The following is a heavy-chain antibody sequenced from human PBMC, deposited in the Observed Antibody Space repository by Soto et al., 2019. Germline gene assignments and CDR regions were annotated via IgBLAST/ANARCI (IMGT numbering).Heavy chain of an antibody. J-gene: IGHJ5*02. CDR2: ISYDGSNK. Sequence: QVHLLESGGGVVQPARSLRLSSPASGFTFSSYTMHCVRQAPGKGLEWVAVISYDGSNKYYADSVKGRFTISRDNSNNTLYLQMNSLRAEDTAVYYCAREDWFDPWGQGTLVTVSS. CDR3: AREDWFDP. V-gene: IGHV3-30-3*01. CDR1: GFTFSSYT.